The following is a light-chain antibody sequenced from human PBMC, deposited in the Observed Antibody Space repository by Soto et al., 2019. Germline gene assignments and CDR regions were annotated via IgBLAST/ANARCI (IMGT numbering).Light chain of an antibody. J-gene: IGKJ1*01. CDR2: GAS. CDR3: QQYNNWPPWT. V-gene: IGKV3-15*01. Sequence: EMVMTQSPATLSVSPGERATHSCRASHSVSSNLAWYQQKPGQAPRLLIYGASTRATGIPARFSGSGSGTEFTLTISSLQSEDFAVYYCQQYNNWPPWTFGQGTKVEIK. CDR1: HSVSSN.